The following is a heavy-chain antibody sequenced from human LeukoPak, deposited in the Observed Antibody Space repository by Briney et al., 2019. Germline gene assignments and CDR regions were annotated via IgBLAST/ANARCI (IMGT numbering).Heavy chain of an antibody. CDR1: GYTFTGYY. CDR3: ARDSDFWSGYSEGGYFFDY. Sequence: ASVKVSCKASGYTFTGYYMHWVRQAPGQGLEWMGWINPNSGGTNYAQKFQGRVTMTRDTSISTAYMELSRLRSDDTAVYYCARDSDFWSGYSEGGYFFDYWGQGTLVTVSS. J-gene: IGHJ4*02. CDR2: INPNSGGT. V-gene: IGHV1-2*02. D-gene: IGHD3-3*01.